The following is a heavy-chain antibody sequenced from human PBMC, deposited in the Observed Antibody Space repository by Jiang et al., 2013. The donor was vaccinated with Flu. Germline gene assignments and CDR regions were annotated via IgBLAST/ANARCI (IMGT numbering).Heavy chain of an antibody. CDR3: ARRELLYPLFDY. CDR1: GGSISSYY. V-gene: IGHV4-59*01. CDR2: IYYSGST. Sequence: GLVKPSETLSLTCTVSGGSISSYYWSWIRQPPGKGLEWIGYIYYSGSTNYNPSLKSRVTISVDTSKNQFSLKLSSVTAADTAVYYCARRELLYPLFDYWGQGTLVTVSS. J-gene: IGHJ4*02. D-gene: IGHD3-10*01.